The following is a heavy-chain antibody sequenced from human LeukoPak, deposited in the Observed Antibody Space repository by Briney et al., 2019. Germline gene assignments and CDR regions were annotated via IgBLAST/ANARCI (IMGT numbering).Heavy chain of an antibody. CDR2: ISSSSSTI. J-gene: IGHJ4*02. Sequence: QAGGSLRLSCAASGFTFNSYGMHWVRQAPGKGLEWVSYISSSSSTIYYADSVKGRFTISRDNAKNSLYLQMNSLRAEDTAVYYCTTPYYDSSGYLLTFDYWGQGTLVTVSS. V-gene: IGHV3-48*01. D-gene: IGHD3-22*01. CDR3: TTPYYDSSGYLLTFDY. CDR1: GFTFNSYG.